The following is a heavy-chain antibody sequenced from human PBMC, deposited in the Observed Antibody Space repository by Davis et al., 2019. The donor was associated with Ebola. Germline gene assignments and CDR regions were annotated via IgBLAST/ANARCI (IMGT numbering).Heavy chain of an antibody. V-gene: IGHV2-70*04. CDR1: GFSLSTSGMR. CDR3: ARSMVRGVNLYYYYGMDV. J-gene: IGHJ6*02. CDR2: IDWDDDK. D-gene: IGHD3-10*01. Sequence: SGPTLVKPTQTLTLTCTFSGFSLSTSGMRVSWIRQPPGKALEWLARIDWDDDKYYSTSLKTRLTISKDTSKNQVVLTMTNMDPVDTATYYCARSMVRGVNLYYYYGMDVWGQGTTVTVSS.